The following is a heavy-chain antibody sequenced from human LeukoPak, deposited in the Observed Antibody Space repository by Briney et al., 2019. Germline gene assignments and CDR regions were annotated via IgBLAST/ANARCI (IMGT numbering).Heavy chain of an antibody. V-gene: IGHV4-59*01. CDR2: IYYSGST. Sequence: SETLSLTCTVSGGSISSDYWSWIRQPPGKGLEWIGYIYYSGSTNYNPSLKSRVTISVDTSKNQFSLKLSSVTAADTAVYYCARGRITVFGVVTFLPWGQGTLVTVSS. J-gene: IGHJ5*02. CDR3: ARGRITVFGVVTFLP. D-gene: IGHD3-3*01. CDR1: GGSISSDY.